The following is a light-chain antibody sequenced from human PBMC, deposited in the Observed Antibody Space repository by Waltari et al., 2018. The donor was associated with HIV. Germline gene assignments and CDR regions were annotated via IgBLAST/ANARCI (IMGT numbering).Light chain of an antibody. Sequence: LSASVGDRVTITCRASQSISNWLAWYQQKPGKAPKLLIYKASSLQSGAPSRFSGSGYGTEFTLTISSLQPDDFATYYCQQYNSYWTYGQGTKVEIK. CDR3: QQYNSYWT. CDR2: KAS. J-gene: IGKJ1*01. V-gene: IGKV1-5*03. CDR1: QSISNW.